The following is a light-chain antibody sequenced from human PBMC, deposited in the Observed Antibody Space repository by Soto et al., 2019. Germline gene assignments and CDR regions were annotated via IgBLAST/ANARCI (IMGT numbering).Light chain of an antibody. V-gene: IGKV1-5*03. J-gene: IGKJ1*01. CDR3: QHYNSYSEA. Sequence: DIQMTQSPSTLAGSVGESFRIXLRASQTISSWLAWYQQKPGKAPKLLIYKASTLKSGVPSRFSGSGSGTEFTLTISSLQPDDFATYYCQHYNSYSEAFGQGTKVDI. CDR1: QTISSW. CDR2: KAS.